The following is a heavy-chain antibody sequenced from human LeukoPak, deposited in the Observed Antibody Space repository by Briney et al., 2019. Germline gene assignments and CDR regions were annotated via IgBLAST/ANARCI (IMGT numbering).Heavy chain of an antibody. D-gene: IGHD3-16*01. J-gene: IGHJ4*02. CDR3: ARDRQGGNWGDFDF. CDR1: GFTFSSHA. Sequence: GRSLRLSCAASGFTFSSHAMHWVRQAPGKGLEGVALISYDGSDKHYADSVKGRFTISRDNARKTLYLPMNRLRAQDTALYHGARDRQGGNWGDFDFWGQGTLVTVSS. CDR2: ISYDGSDK. V-gene: IGHV3-30-3*01.